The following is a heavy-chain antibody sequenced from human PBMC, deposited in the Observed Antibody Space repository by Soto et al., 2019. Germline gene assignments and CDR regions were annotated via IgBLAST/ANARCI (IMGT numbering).Heavy chain of an antibody. V-gene: IGHV2-70*01. CDR2: IDWDDDK. Sequence: SGPTLVNPTQPLTLTCTFSGFSLSTSGMCVSWIRQPPGKALEWLALIDWDDDKYYSTSLKTRLTISKDTSKNQVVLTMTNMDPVDTATYYCARTRYSNTHYYYYGMDVWGQGTTVTVSS. J-gene: IGHJ6*02. CDR1: GFSLSTSGMC. CDR3: ARTRYSNTHYYYYGMDV. D-gene: IGHD4-4*01.